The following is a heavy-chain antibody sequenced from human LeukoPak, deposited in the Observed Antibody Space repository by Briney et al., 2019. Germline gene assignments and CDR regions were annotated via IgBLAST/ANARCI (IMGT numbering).Heavy chain of an antibody. D-gene: IGHD6-19*01. V-gene: IGHV4-34*01. CDR2: INHSGST. CDR3: ATRSPEAGFDY. CDR1: GGSFSGYY. Sequence: SETLSLTCAVYGGSFSGYYWSWIRQPPGKGLEWIGEINHSGSTNYNPSLKSRVTISVDTSKNQFSLKLSSVTAADTAVYYCATRSPEAGFDYWGQGTPVTVSS. J-gene: IGHJ4*02.